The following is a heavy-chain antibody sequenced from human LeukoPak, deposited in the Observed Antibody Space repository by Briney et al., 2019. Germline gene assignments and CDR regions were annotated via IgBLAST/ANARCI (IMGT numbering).Heavy chain of an antibody. CDR3: AKDQNFVGWGGGYNSWFDY. V-gene: IGHV3-30*02. J-gene: IGHJ4*02. CDR1: GFTFSSYG. Sequence: PGGSLRLSCAASGFTFSSYGMHWVRQAPGKGLEWVAFIRYDGSNKYYADSVKGRFTISRDNSKNTLYLQMNSLRAEDTAVYYCAKDQNFVGWGGGYNSWFDYWGQGTLVTVSS. CDR2: IRYDGSNK. D-gene: IGHD5-24*01.